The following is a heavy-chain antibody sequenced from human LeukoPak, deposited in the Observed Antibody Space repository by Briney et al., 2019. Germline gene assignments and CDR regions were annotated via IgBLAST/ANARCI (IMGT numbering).Heavy chain of an antibody. V-gene: IGHV3-48*04. CDR3: ARDLPDSYGPEGNWYFDL. Sequence: GGSLRLSCAASGFTFSSYSMNWVRQAPGKGLEWVSYISSSSSTIYYADSVKGRFTISRDNAKNSLYLQMNSLRAEDTAVYYCARDLPDSYGPEGNWYFDLWGRGTLVTVSP. D-gene: IGHD5-18*01. CDR2: ISSSSSTI. J-gene: IGHJ2*01. CDR1: GFTFSSYS.